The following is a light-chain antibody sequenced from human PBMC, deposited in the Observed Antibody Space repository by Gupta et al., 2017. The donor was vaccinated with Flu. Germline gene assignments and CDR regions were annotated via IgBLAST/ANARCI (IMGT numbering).Light chain of an antibody. V-gene: IGKV1-39*01. CDR3: QQRDKTRT. Sequence: LSSLSASVGDRVTITCRASQTVYNYLNGYQQNPGKAPKLLSYDASTLQSGVPSRFSGSGSGTDFTLTISSLQPEDFATYYCQQRDKTRTFGQGTKVEVK. J-gene: IGKJ1*01. CDR1: QTVYNY. CDR2: DAS.